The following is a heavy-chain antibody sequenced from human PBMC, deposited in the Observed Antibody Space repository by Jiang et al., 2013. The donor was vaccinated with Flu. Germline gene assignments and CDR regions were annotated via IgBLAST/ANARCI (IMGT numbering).Heavy chain of an antibody. CDR2: TYYRSKWYI. D-gene: IGHD4/OR15-4a*01. J-gene: IGHJ4*02. Sequence: NWVRQSPSRGLEWLGRTYYRSKWYIDYAESVKSRITINPDTSKNQVSLQLNSVTPEDTAVYYCARYYDATGGYLDYWGQGTLVTVSS. CDR3: ARYYDATGGYLDY. V-gene: IGHV6-1*01.